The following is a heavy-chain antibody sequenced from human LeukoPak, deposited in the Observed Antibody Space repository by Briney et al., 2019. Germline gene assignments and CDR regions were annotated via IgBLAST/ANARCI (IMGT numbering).Heavy chain of an antibody. Sequence: ASVKVSCKASGYTFTDYYIHWVRQAPGQGLEWMEWINPNSGGANYAQKFQGRVTMTRDTSIDTAYMELSGLTSDDTVVCYSARGAHWLILLDPWGQGTLVTVSS. V-gene: IGHV1-2*02. D-gene: IGHD3-22*01. CDR2: INPNSGGA. CDR3: ARGAHWLILLDP. J-gene: IGHJ5*02. CDR1: GYTFTDYY.